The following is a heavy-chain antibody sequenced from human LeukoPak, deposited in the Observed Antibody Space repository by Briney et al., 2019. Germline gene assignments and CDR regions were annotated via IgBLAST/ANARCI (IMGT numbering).Heavy chain of an antibody. CDR3: ARKMVRGVNHWFDP. V-gene: IGHV1-2*02. D-gene: IGHD3-10*01. J-gene: IGHJ5*02. Sequence: VASVKVSCKASGYTFTGYYMHWVRQAPGQGLEWMGWINPNSGGTNYAQKFQGRATMTRDTSISTAYMELSRLRSDDTAVYYCARKMVRGVNHWFDPWGQGTLVTVSS. CDR2: INPNSGGT. CDR1: GYTFTGYY.